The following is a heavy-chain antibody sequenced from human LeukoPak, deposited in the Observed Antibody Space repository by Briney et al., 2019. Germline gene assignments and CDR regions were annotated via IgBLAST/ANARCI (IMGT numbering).Heavy chain of an antibody. J-gene: IGHJ4*02. Sequence: SETLSLTCSVSGGSITTSDYYWGWIRQTPVKGLEWIGTIYSSGSTNYNPSLKSRVTISVDTSKNQFSLKLSSVTAADTAVYYCARARVVAATLDYWGQGTLVTVSS. CDR2: IYSSGST. D-gene: IGHD2-15*01. V-gene: IGHV4-39*07. CDR3: ARARVVAATLDY. CDR1: GGSITTSDYY.